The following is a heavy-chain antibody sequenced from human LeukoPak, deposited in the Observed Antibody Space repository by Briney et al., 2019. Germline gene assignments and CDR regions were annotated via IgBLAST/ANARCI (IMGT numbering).Heavy chain of an antibody. J-gene: IGHJ4*02. CDR1: GGSISSSSYY. CDR3: ARVYCGGDCYGYYFDY. V-gene: IGHV4-39*07. Sequence: SETLSLTCTVSGGSISSSSYYWGWIRQPPGKGLEWIGSIYYSGSTYYNPSLKSRVTISVDTSKNQFSLKLSSVTAADTAVYYCARVYCGGDCYGYYFDYWGQGTLVTVSS. D-gene: IGHD2-21*02. CDR2: IYYSGST.